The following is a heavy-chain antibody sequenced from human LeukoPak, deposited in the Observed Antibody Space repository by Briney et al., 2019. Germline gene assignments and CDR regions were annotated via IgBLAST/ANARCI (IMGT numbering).Heavy chain of an antibody. V-gene: IGHV1-46*01. CDR2: INPSGGST. Sequence: GASVKVSCKASGYTFTSYYMHWVRQAPGQGLEWVGIINPSGGSTSYAQEFQGRVTMTRDTSTSTVYMELSSLRSEDTAVYYCARELYDSSGYQARSFDYWGQGTLVTVSS. D-gene: IGHD3-22*01. J-gene: IGHJ4*02. CDR1: GYTFTSYY. CDR3: ARELYDSSGYQARSFDY.